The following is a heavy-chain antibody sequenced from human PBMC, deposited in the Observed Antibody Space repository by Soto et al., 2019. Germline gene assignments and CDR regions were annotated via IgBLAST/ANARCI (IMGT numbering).Heavy chain of an antibody. J-gene: IGHJ6*02. Sequence: ASVKVSCKASGYTFTSYAMHWVRQAPGQRLEWMGWINAGNGNTKYSQKFQGRVTITRDTSASTAYMELSSLRSEDTAVYYCARDEDGPGYYYYGMDVWGQGTTVTVSS. V-gene: IGHV1-3*01. D-gene: IGHD2-15*01. CDR3: ARDEDGPGYYYYGMDV. CDR1: GYTFTSYA. CDR2: INAGNGNT.